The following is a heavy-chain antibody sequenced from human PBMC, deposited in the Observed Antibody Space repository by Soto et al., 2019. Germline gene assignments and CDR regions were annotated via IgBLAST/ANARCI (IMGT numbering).Heavy chain of an antibody. V-gene: IGHV3-11*01. CDR1: GFTFSGYN. CDR2: ITSSGSNT. CDR3: ARRCTSSSAHHFDH. D-gene: IGHD6-6*01. Sequence: QVQLVESGGGLVKPGGSLRLSCAASGFTFSGYNMSWIRQAPGKGLEWVSYITSSGSNTFDAESVKGRFTISRDNTMNLLYLQMNSLSAEDTAVYYCARRCTSSSAHHFDHWGQGTLVTVSP. J-gene: IGHJ4*02.